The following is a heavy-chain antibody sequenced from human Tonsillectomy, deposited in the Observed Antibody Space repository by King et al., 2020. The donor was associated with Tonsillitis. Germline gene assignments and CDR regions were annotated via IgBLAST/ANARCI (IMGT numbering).Heavy chain of an antibody. CDR3: ARDYRDYYDSSSFQGAFDF. J-gene: IGHJ3*01. Sequence: QLVQSGAEVKKPGSSVKVSCKASGGTFSSYALSWVRQTPGQGLEWMGGIIPIFGTANYAQKFQGRVTITADESTSTAYMELSSLTSEDTAVYYCARDYRDYYDSSSFQGAFDFWGQGTMVTVSS. D-gene: IGHD3-22*01. V-gene: IGHV1-69*01. CDR2: IIPIFGTA. CDR1: GGTFSSYA.